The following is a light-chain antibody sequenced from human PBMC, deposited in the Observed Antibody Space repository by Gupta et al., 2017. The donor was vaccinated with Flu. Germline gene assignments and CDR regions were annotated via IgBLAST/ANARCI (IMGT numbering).Light chain of an antibody. CDR1: QDISNY. Sequence: SLSASVGDRVTITCQASQDISNYLNWYQQKPGKAPKLLIYDASNLESGVPSRFSGSGYGTDFTFTISGRQPEDIATYYCQHNDNTLLFTFGRGTKVEVK. CDR3: QHNDNTLLFT. J-gene: IGKJ3*01. V-gene: IGKV1-33*01. CDR2: DAS.